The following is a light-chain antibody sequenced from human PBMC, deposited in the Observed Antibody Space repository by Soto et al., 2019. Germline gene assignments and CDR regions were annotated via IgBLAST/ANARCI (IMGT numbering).Light chain of an antibody. CDR3: QQTYNTPLT. Sequence: DIQMTQSPSSLSASVGDRVTITCRASQSISDYLNWYQQKPGKAPNLLIYAASSLQSGVPSRFSGSGSGTDFILTISSLQPEDFATYYCQQTYNTPLTFGGGTKVEIK. CDR1: QSISDY. J-gene: IGKJ4*01. V-gene: IGKV1-39*01. CDR2: AAS.